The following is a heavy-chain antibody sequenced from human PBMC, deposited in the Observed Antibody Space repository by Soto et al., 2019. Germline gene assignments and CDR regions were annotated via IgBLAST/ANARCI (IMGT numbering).Heavy chain of an antibody. Sequence: HPGGSLRLSCAASGFSFGSYVMTWVRQAPGKGLEWVSSISGSGAVTNYGDSVKGRFTVSRDMSRDTQYLQMNSLRVEDTATYYCGRLMSRGQIDYWGQGTQVTVSS. CDR3: GRLMSRGQIDY. CDR2: ISGSGAVT. D-gene: IGHD3-16*01. J-gene: IGHJ4*02. CDR1: GFSFGSYV. V-gene: IGHV3-23*01.